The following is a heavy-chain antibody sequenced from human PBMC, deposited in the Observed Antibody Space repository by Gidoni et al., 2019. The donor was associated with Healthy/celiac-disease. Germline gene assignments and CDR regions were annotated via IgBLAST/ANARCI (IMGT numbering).Heavy chain of an antibody. V-gene: IGHV4-39*07. CDR1: GGSISSSSYY. CDR2: IYYSGST. Sequence: QLQLQESGPGLVKPSETLSLTCTVSGGSISSSSYYWGWIRQPPGKGLEWIGSIYYSGSTYYNPSLKSRVTISVDTSKNQFSLKLSSVTAADTAVYYCARGLEWLLYDYYYGMDVWGQGTTVTVSS. J-gene: IGHJ6*02. D-gene: IGHD3-3*01. CDR3: ARGLEWLLYDYYYGMDV.